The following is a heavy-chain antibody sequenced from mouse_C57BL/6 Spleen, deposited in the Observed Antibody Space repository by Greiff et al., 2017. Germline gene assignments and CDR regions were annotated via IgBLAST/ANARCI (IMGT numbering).Heavy chain of an antibody. Sequence: VQLQQPGAELVKPGASVKLSCKASGYTFTSYWMQWVKQRPGQGLEWIGEIDPSDSYTNYHQKFKGKATLTVDTSSSTAYMQLSSLTSEDSAVYYCARGNSPYYYGSSYFDYWGQGTTLTVSS. V-gene: IGHV1-50*01. D-gene: IGHD1-1*01. J-gene: IGHJ2*01. CDR1: GYTFTSYW. CDR3: ARGNSPYYYGSSYFDY. CDR2: IDPSDSYT.